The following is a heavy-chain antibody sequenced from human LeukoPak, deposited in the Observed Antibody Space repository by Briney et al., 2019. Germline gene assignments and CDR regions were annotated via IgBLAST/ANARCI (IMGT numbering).Heavy chain of an antibody. D-gene: IGHD6-19*01. V-gene: IGHV1-2*06. CDR1: GYTFTGYY. CDR3: ARVDSSALI. CDR2: INPNSGGT. Sequence: ASVKVSCKASGYTFTGYYIHWVRQAPGQGLEWMGRINPNSGGTNYVQKFQGRVTMTTDTSIRTAYMELSRLRSDDTAVYYCARVDSSALIWGQGTLVSVSS. J-gene: IGHJ4*02.